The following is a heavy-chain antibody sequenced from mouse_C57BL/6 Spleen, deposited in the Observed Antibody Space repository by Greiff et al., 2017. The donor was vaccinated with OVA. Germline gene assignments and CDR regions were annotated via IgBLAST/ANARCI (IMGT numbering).Heavy chain of an antibody. J-gene: IGHJ3*01. CDR1: GYTFTSYW. CDR3: AGITTVVAPFAY. V-gene: IGHV1-50*01. Sequence: VQLQQPGAELVKPGASVKLSCKASGYTFTSYWMQWVKQRPGQGLEWIGEIDPSDSYTNYNQKFKGKATLTVDTSSSTAYMQLSSLTSEDSAVYYCAGITTVVAPFAYWGKGTLVTVAA. D-gene: IGHD1-1*01. CDR2: IDPSDSYT.